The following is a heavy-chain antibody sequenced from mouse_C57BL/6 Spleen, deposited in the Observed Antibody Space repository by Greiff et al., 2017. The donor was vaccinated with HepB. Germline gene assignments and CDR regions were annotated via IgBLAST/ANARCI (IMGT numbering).Heavy chain of an antibody. CDR1: GFTFSDYG. V-gene: IGHV5-17*01. J-gene: IGHJ3*01. D-gene: IGHD2-1*01. CDR2: ISSGSSTI. Sequence: DVHLVESGGGLVKPGGSLKLSCAASGFTFSDYGMHWVRQAPEKGLEWVAYISSGSSTIYYADTVKGRFTISRDNAKNTLFLQMTSLRSEDTAMYYSLLLWPTTEGFAYWGQGTLVTVSA. CDR3: LLLWPTTEGFAY.